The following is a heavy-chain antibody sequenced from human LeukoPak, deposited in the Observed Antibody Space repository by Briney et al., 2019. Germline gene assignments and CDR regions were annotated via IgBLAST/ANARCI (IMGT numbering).Heavy chain of an antibody. CDR2: ISGSGGST. CDR3: AKARPSRPYYDFWSGKYNWFDP. Sequence: GGSLRLSCAASGFTFSSYAMTWVRQAPGKGLEWVSTISGSGGSTYYADSVKGRFTISRDNSKNTLYLQMNSLRAEDTAVYYCAKARPSRPYYDFWSGKYNWFDPWGQGTLVTVSS. D-gene: IGHD3-3*01. V-gene: IGHV3-23*01. J-gene: IGHJ5*02. CDR1: GFTFSSYA.